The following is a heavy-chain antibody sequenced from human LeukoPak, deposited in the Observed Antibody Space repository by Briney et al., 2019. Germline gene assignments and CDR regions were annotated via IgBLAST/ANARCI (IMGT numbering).Heavy chain of an antibody. V-gene: IGHV3-21*01. D-gene: IGHD5-18*01. CDR1: GFSFSDFG. CDR2: IFGSRDSI. Sequence: PGGSLRLSCAASGFSFSDFGMGWVRQAPGKRLEWVSSIFGSRDSISYANSVKGRFTISRDNAENSLYLQMNSLRVEDTAFYYCARDLAYSRLDYWGQGMLVTVSS. CDR3: ARDLAYSRLDY. J-gene: IGHJ4*02.